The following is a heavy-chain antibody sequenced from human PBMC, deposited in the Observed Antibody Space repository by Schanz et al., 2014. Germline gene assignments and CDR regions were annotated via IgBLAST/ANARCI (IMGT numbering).Heavy chain of an antibody. CDR1: GGTFSSYA. CDR3: ARDRRLQRQSGWDY. V-gene: IGHV1-69*04. D-gene: IGHD3-10*01. Sequence: QVQLVQSGAEVKKPGSSVKVSCKASGGTFSSYAISWVRQAPGQGLEWMGRIIPILGVANYAQNFQGRVTITADKSTTTAYMELSSLRSEDTAVYYCARDRRLQRQSGWDYWGQGTLVTVSS. J-gene: IGHJ4*02. CDR2: IIPILGVA.